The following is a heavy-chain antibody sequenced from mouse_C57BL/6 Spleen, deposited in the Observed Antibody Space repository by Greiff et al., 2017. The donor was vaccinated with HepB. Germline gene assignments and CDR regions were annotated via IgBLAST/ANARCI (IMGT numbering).Heavy chain of an antibody. CDR2: ILPGSGST. CDR3: ARSYGSSYVGY. J-gene: IGHJ2*01. CDR1: GYTFTGYW. D-gene: IGHD1-1*01. V-gene: IGHV1-9*01. Sequence: QVQLQQSGAELMKPGASVKLSCKATGYTFTGYWIEWVKQRPGHGLEWIGEILPGSGSTNYNEKFKGKATFTADTSSNTAYMQISSLTTEDSAIYYCARSYGSSYVGYWGQGTTLTVSS.